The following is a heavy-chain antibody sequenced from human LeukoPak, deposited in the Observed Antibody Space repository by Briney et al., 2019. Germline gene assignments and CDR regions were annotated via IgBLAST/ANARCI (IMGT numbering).Heavy chain of an antibody. Sequence: SSETLSLTCTVSGGSISSSSYYWSWIRQPPGKGLQWIGSIYYSGSTYYNPSLKSRVTISVDTSKNQFSLKLSSVTAADTAVYYCSESRRSFDWFDPWGQGTLVTVSS. V-gene: IGHV4-39*01. CDR2: IYYSGST. CDR3: SESRRSFDWFDP. D-gene: IGHD3-9*01. CDR1: GGSISSSSYY. J-gene: IGHJ5*02.